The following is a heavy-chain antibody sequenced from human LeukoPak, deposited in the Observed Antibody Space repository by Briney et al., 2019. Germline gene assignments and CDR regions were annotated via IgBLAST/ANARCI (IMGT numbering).Heavy chain of an antibody. CDR3: ARPYYYGSGSYSVPAD. V-gene: IGHV3-48*01. CDR1: GFTFSSYS. D-gene: IGHD3-10*01. Sequence: GGSLRLSRAASGFTFSSYSMNWVRQAPGKGLEWVSYISSSSSTIYYADSVKGRFTISRDNAKNSLYLQMNSLRAEDTAVYYCARPYYYGSGSYSVPADWGQGTLVTVSS. J-gene: IGHJ4*02. CDR2: ISSSSSTI.